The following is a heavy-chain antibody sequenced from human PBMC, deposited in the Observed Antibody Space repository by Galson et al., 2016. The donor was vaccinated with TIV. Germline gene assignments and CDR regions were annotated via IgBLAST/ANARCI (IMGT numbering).Heavy chain of an antibody. CDR3: ARGRGGEYFDY. CDR1: GFTFSSHG. Sequence: SLRLSCAASGFTFSSHGIHWVRQAPGKGLEWVAVISYDEKYKHYADSVKGRFTISRDNSKNMVYLQMNSLRPEDTAVYYCARGRGGEYFDYWGQGTLVTVSS. CDR2: ISYDEKYK. D-gene: IGHD3-16*01. J-gene: IGHJ4*02. V-gene: IGHV3-30*03.